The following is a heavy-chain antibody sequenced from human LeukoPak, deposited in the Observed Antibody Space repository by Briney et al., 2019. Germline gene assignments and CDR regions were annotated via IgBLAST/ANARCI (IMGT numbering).Heavy chain of an antibody. V-gene: IGHV3-9*01. CDR1: GFTFDDYA. J-gene: IGHJ6*02. CDR2: ISWNSGSI. D-gene: IGHD3-9*01. Sequence: GGSLRLSCAASGFTFDDYAMHWVRQAPGKGLEWVSGISWNSGSIGYADSVKGRFTISRDNAKNSLYLQMNSLRAEDTALYYCASEILTGYYTPHWDYGMDVWGQGTTVTVSS. CDR3: ASEILTGYYTPHWDYGMDV.